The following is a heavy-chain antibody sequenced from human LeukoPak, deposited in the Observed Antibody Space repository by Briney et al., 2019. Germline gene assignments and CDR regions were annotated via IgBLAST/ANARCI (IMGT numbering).Heavy chain of an antibody. J-gene: IGHJ4*02. D-gene: IGHD1-26*01. V-gene: IGHV3-30*18. CDR3: AKPQYTGNYWPFVY. CDR2: ISYDGSNK. CDR1: GFTFGSYG. Sequence: GGSLRLSCAASGFTFGSYGMHWVRQAPGKGLEWVAAISYDGSNKYFADSVKGRFTISRDNSKSTLYLQMNSLRVEDTAVYYCAKPQYTGNYWPFVYWGQGTLVTVSS.